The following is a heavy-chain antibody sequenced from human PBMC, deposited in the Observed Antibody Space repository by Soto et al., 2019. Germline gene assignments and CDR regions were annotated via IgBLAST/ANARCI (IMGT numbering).Heavy chain of an antibody. CDR3: ARHGTAMVYYYYGMDV. CDR1: GGSISSSSYY. CDR2: TYYSGST. Sequence: PSETLSLTCTVSGGSISSSSYYRGWIRQPPGKGLEWIGSTYYSGSTYYNPSLKSRVTISVDTSKNQFSLKLSSVTAADTAVYYCARHGTAMVYYYYGMDVWGQGTTVTVSS. J-gene: IGHJ6*02. V-gene: IGHV4-39*01. D-gene: IGHD5-18*01.